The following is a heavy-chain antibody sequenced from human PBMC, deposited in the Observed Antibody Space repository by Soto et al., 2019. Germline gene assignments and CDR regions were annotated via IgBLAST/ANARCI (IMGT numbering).Heavy chain of an antibody. V-gene: IGHV1-69*13. J-gene: IGHJ6*02. CDR1: GGTFSSYA. CDR2: IISIFGTA. CDR3: ARPQPATMVRGASDPDYYYGMDV. D-gene: IGHD3-10*01. Sequence: VKVSCKASGGTFSSYAISWVRQAPGQGLEWMGGIISIFGTANYAQKLQGRVTITADESTSTAYMELSSLRSEDTAVYYCARPQPATMVRGASDPDYYYGMDVWGQGTTVTVSS.